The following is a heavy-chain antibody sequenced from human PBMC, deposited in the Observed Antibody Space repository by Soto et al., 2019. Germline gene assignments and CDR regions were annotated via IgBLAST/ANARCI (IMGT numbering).Heavy chain of an antibody. CDR2: ISHSGST. D-gene: IGHD2-2*01. J-gene: IGHJ6*02. Sequence: QVQLQESGPGLVKPSGTLSLTCTVSGDSISGIYWWSWVRQPPGKGLEWIGEISHSGSTTYNPSLTSQVIMSVDKAKNQFSLKVISVTAADTAVYYCARVMPAYGMDVWGQGTTVTVS. V-gene: IGHV4-4*02. CDR1: GDSISGIYW. CDR3: ARVMPAYGMDV.